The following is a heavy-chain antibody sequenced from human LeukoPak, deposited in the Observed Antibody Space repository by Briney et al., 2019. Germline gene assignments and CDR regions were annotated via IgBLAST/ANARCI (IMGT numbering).Heavy chain of an antibody. V-gene: IGHV3-48*02. J-gene: IGHJ4*02. CDR1: GFPSSSYV. CDR3: ARDSDWAFDS. Sequence: TGGSLRLSCAASGFPSSSYVMSWVRQAPGKGLEWVSYINHNGEMIYYPDFAKGRFTISRDNGKNSLYLQMNSLRDEDTAVYYCARDSDWAFDSWGQGTRVTVSS. D-gene: IGHD6-19*01. CDR2: INHNGEMI.